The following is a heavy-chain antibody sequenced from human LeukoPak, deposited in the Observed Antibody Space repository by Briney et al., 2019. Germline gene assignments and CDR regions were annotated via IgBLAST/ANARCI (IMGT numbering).Heavy chain of an antibody. V-gene: IGHV3-30-3*01. J-gene: IGHJ4*02. CDR2: ISYDGSNK. CDR1: GFTFSSSA. D-gene: IGHD3-16*01. Sequence: GGSLRLSCAASGFTFSSSAMHWVRQAPGKGLEWVAVISYDGSNKYYADSVKGRFTISRDNSKNTLCLQMNSLRAEDTAVYYCAKERYDYVYFDYWGQGTLVTVSS. CDR3: AKERYDYVYFDY.